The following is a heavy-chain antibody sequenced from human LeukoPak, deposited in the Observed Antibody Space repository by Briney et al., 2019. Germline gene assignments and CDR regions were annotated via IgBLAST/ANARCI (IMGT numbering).Heavy chain of an antibody. D-gene: IGHD2-15*01. CDR1: GGSISSSSYY. CDR3: ARDMRGLLRY. J-gene: IGHJ4*02. V-gene: IGHV4-39*07. Sequence: SETLSLTCTVSGGSISSSSYYWGWIRQPPGKGLEWIGSIYYSGSTYYNPSLKSRVTISVDTSKNQSSLKLSSVTAADTAVYYCARDMRGLLRYWGQGTLVTVSS. CDR2: IYYSGST.